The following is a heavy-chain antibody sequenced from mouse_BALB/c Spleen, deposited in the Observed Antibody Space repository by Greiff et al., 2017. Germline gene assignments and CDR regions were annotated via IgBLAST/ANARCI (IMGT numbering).Heavy chain of an antibody. V-gene: IGHV1-77*01. D-gene: IGHD1-1*01. J-gene: IGHJ1*01. CDR3: ARDYGSSYWYFDV. CDR2: IYPGSGNT. CDR1: GYTFTDYY. Sequence: VQGVESGAELARPGASVKLSCKASGYTFTDYYINWVKQRTGQGLEWIGEIYPGSGNTYYNEKFKGKATLTADKSSSTAYMQLSSLTSEDSAVYFCARDYGSSYWYFDVWGAGTTVTVSS.